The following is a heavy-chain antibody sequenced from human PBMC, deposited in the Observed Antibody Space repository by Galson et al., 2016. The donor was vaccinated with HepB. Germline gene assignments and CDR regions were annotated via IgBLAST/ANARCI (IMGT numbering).Heavy chain of an antibody. Sequence: SLRLSCASSGYTFADHAMSWVRQAPGKGLEWVGFIRSEAYGGTTEYATSVRGRFSISGEDSKSTAYLQMNSLTPEDTAVYYCARRSLLDVWGHGTLVTVSS. V-gene: IGHV3-49*04. CDR2: IRSEAYGGTT. CDR3: ARRSLLDV. CDR1: GYTFADHA. J-gene: IGHJ4*01.